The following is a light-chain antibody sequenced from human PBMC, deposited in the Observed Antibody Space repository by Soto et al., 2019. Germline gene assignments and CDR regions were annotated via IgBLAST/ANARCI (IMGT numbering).Light chain of an antibody. CDR2: SNN. Sequence: QAVVTQPPSASGTPGQRVTISCSGSSSNIGSNTVNWYQQVPGTAPKLLIYSNNQRPSGVPDRFSGSKSGASASLAISGLLSEDEADYYCAAWDDSLNGLLVFGGGTKLTVL. CDR3: AAWDDSLNGLLV. V-gene: IGLV1-44*01. CDR1: SSNIGSNT. J-gene: IGLJ3*02.